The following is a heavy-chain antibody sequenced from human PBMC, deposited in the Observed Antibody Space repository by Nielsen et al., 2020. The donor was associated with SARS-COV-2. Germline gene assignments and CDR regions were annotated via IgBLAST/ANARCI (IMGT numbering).Heavy chain of an antibody. J-gene: IGHJ4*02. V-gene: IGHV3-23*01. Sequence: WIRQPPGKGLEWVSAISGSGGSTYYADSVKGRFTISRDNSKNTLYLQMNSLRAEDTAVYYCAKAFRCSSTSRYGYYFDYWGQGTLVTVSS. D-gene: IGHD2-2*01. CDR3: AKAFRCSSTSRYGYYFDY. CDR2: ISGSGGST.